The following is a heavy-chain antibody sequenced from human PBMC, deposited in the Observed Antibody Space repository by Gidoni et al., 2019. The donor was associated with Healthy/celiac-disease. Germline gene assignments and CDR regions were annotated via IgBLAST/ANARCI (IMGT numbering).Heavy chain of an antibody. CDR2: ISYDGSNK. CDR3: ASGRSSSGWYREVYFDY. V-gene: IGHV3-30*01. Sequence: QVQLVESGGGVVQPGRSLRLSCAASGFTFSSYAMHWVRQAPGKGLEWVAVISYDGSNKYYADSVKGRFTISRDNSKNTLYLQMNSLRAEDTAVYYCASGRSSSGWYREVYFDYWGQGTLVTVSS. CDR1: GFTFSSYA. D-gene: IGHD6-19*01. J-gene: IGHJ4*02.